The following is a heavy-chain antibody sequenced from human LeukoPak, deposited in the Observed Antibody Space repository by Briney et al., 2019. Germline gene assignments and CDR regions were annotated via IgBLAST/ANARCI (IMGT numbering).Heavy chain of an antibody. V-gene: IGHV3-48*04. CDR2: INRISNII. J-gene: IGHJ4*02. CDR1: GFTFSGYS. Sequence: GGSLRLSCAASGFTFSGYSMNWVRQAPGKGLEWVSYINRISNIIDYADSVRGRFTISRDNAKNTLYLQMNSLRAEDTAVYYCATAGNYRFDYWGQGTLVTVSS. CDR3: ATAGNYRFDY. D-gene: IGHD1-7*01.